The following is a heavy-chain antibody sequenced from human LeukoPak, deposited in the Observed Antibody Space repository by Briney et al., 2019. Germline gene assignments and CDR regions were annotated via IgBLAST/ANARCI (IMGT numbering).Heavy chain of an antibody. CDR2: INPSGGST. V-gene: IGHV1-46*01. CDR3: ARARSSWRFDY. J-gene: IGHJ4*02. D-gene: IGHD6-13*01. Sequence: ASVSVSCKASGYTFTSYYIHWVRQAPGQGLEWMGKINPSGGSTSYALNFQGRVNMTRDTSTSTVYMELSSLRSEDTAVYYCARARSSWRFDYWGQGAILTVSS. CDR1: GYTFTSYY.